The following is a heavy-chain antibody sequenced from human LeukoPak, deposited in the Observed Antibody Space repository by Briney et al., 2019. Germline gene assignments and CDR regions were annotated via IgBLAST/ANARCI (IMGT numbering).Heavy chain of an antibody. CDR1: GFTFSSYW. CDR2: IKQDGSEK. D-gene: IGHD3-22*01. J-gene: IGHJ4*02. Sequence: GGSLRLSCAASGFTFSSYWMSWVRQAPGKGLEWVANIKQDGSEKYYVDSVKGRFTISRDNAKNSLYLQMNSLRAEDTAVYYCARQGFYDSGGSPGYWGQGTLITVSS. V-gene: IGHV3-7*01. CDR3: ARQGFYDSGGSPGY.